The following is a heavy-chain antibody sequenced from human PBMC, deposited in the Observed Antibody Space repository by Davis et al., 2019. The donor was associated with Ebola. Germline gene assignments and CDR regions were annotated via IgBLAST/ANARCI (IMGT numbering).Heavy chain of an antibody. J-gene: IGHJ4*02. CDR1: GFTFSGSA. Sequence: GGSLRLSCAASGFTFSGSAMHWVRQASGKGLGWVGRIRSKANSYATAYAASVKGRFTISRDDSKNTAYLQMNSLKTEDTAVYYCSVSNSVDYWGQGTLVTVSS. CDR3: SVSNSVDY. CDR2: IRSKANSYAT. D-gene: IGHD4-23*01. V-gene: IGHV3-73*01.